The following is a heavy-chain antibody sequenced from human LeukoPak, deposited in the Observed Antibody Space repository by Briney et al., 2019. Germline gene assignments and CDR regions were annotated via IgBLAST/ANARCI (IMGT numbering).Heavy chain of an antibody. CDR1: GFTFSSYS. D-gene: IGHD3-9*01. CDR2: ISVTSNYK. J-gene: IGHJ4*02. V-gene: IGHV3-21*01. CDR3: ARTDYDIFSPSDY. Sequence: GGSLKLSCAASGFTFSSYSMNWVRQAPGMGLKWVSPISVTSNYKYTADSVKGRFTISRDNAQSSLYLQMNSLRAEDTAVYYCARTDYDIFSPSDYWGQGILVTVSS.